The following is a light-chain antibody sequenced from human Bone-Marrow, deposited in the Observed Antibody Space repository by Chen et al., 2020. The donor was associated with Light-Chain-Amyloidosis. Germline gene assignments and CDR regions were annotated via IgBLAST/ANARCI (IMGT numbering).Light chain of an antibody. J-gene: IGKJ1*01. CDR1: QSVGSSY. Sequence: EIVLTQSPGTLSLSPGERATLSCRASQSVGSSYLAWSQQKPGQAPRLLIYGASSRATGIPARFSGGGSGTDFTLTISRLEPEDFAVYYCQQYGSSPPATFGQGTKVEIK. V-gene: IGKV3-20*01. CDR3: QQYGSSPPAT. CDR2: GAS.